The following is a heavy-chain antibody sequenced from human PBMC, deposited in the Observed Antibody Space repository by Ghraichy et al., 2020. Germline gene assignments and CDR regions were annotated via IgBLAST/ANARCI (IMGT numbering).Heavy chain of an antibody. V-gene: IGHV1-69*13. CDR1: GDILSTSA. CDR3: AGDMEAATISLGAFDI. J-gene: IGHJ3*02. D-gene: IGHD5-24*01. CDR2: IIPQFGTT. Sequence: SVKVSCRTSGDILSTSAISWLRQAPGQGLEWMGGIIPQFGTTDYADKFQGRVSITADESTRTVYMELSSLRSDDTAIYYCAGDMEAATISLGAFDIWGVGTWVTVSS.